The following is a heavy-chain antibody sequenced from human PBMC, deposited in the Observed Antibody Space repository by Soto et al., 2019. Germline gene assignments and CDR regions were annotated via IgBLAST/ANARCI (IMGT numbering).Heavy chain of an antibody. CDR2: IYYSGYT. Sequence: PSETLSLTCTVSGGSISSSSYYWGRIRTPPGKGLEWIGSIYYSGYTYYNPSLKSRVKISVDTSKNQFSLKLSSVTAADTAVYYCARHNGPLYVGYYYDMDVWGQGTTVTVSS. CDR1: GGSISSSSYY. D-gene: IGHD3-16*01. V-gene: IGHV4-39*01. J-gene: IGHJ6*02. CDR3: ARHNGPLYVGYYYDMDV.